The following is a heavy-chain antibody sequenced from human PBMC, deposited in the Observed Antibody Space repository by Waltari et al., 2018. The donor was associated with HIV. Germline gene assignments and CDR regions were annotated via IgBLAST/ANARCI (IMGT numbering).Heavy chain of an antibody. V-gene: IGHV1-69*06. Sequence: QVQLVQSGAEVKKPGSSVKVSCKASGGTFSSYAISWVRQAPGQGLEWMGGIRHISGTANYAQKFQGRVTITADKSTSTAYMELSSLRSEDTAVYYCARDLNRMYYYDSSGQSGAFDIWGQGTMVTVSS. D-gene: IGHD3-22*01. CDR2: IRHISGTA. CDR3: ARDLNRMYYYDSSGQSGAFDI. J-gene: IGHJ3*02. CDR1: GGTFSSYA.